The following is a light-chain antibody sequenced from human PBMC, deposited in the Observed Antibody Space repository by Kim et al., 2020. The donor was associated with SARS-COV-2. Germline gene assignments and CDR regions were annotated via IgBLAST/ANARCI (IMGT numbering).Light chain of an antibody. CDR2: SNN. Sequence: QSVLTQPLSASGTPGQRVTISCSGSSSNIGSNTVSWYQQLPGTAPKLLIYSNNQRPSGVPDRFSGSKSGTSASLAISGLQSEDEADYYCAAWDDSLNGHYVFGTGTKVTVL. CDR3: AAWDDSLNGHYV. CDR1: SSNIGSNT. V-gene: IGLV1-44*01. J-gene: IGLJ1*01.